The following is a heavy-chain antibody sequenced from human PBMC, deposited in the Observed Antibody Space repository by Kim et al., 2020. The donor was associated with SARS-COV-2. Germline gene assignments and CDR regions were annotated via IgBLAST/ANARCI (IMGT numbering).Heavy chain of an antibody. CDR1: GFTFTSYA. J-gene: IGHJ5*02. CDR2: ISGSGGST. CDR3: AKDGSSSWYGWFDP. Sequence: GGSLRLSCAASGFTFTSYAMSWVRQAPGKGLEWVSGISGSGGSTYYADSVKGRFTISRDNSKNTLYLQMNSLRAEDTAVYYCAKDGSSSWYGWFDPWGQGTLVTVSS. D-gene: IGHD6-13*01. V-gene: IGHV3-23*01.